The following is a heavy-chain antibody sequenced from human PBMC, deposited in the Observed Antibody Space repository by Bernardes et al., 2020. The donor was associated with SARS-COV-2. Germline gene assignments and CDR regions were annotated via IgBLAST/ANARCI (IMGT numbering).Heavy chain of an antibody. J-gene: IGHJ4*02. CDR3: ARGSGNYYFDY. CDR2: VSGDGSGT. CDR1: GFTFNSSF. Sequence: GGSLRLSCVVSGFTFNSSFIHWVRQAPEKGLVWVSRVSGDGSGTNYADSVRGRFTISRDNARNTVYLQMDSLRVDDAAVYYCARGSGNYYFDYWGQGTLVTVSS. D-gene: IGHD3-3*01. V-gene: IGHV3-74*01.